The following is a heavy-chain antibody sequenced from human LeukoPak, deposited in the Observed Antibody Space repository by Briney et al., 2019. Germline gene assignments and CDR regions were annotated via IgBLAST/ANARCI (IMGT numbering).Heavy chain of an antibody. CDR3: ARATQYSNYFHDVYYYYMDV. J-gene: IGHJ6*03. CDR2: IYYSGST. Sequence: SETLSLTCTVSSGSISTTSYYWGCIRQPPGKGLEWIGSIYYSGSTYYNPSLKSRVTISVDTSKNQFSLKLSSVTAADTAVYYCARATQYSNYFHDVYYYYMDVWGKGTTVTVSS. V-gene: IGHV4-39*07. CDR1: SGSISTTSYY. D-gene: IGHD4-11*01.